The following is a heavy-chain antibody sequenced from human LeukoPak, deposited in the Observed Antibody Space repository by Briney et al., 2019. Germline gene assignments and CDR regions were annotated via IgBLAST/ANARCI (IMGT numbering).Heavy chain of an antibody. CDR1: GYTFTSYY. CDR2: MNPNSGNT. V-gene: IGHV1-8*02. Sequence: ASVKVSRKASGYTFTSYYMHWVRQAPGQGLEWMGWMNPNSGNTGYAQKFQGRVTMTRNTSISTAYMELSSLRSEDTAVYYCAFIVVVTAGEAFDIWGQGTMVTVSS. CDR3: AFIVVVTAGEAFDI. D-gene: IGHD2-21*02. J-gene: IGHJ3*02.